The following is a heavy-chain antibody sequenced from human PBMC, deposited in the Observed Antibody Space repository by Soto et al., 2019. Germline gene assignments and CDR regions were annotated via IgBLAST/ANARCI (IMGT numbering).Heavy chain of an antibody. CDR1: GCSVSGASYD. CDR2: IFYGGST. V-gene: IGHV4-61*01. CDR3: AREPKHHPGYYYYGMDL. Sequence: HSGTVANTVTVAGCSVSGASYDGSWIRQPPGKGLEWIGYIFYGGSTNYNPSLKSRVTISLDTSKNQFSLRLSSVTAADTAVYYCAREPKHHPGYYYYGMDLWGHGTTVTVSS. D-gene: IGHD1-1*01. J-gene: IGHJ6*02.